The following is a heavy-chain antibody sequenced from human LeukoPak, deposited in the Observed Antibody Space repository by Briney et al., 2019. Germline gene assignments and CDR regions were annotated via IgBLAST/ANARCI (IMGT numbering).Heavy chain of an antibody. D-gene: IGHD2-2*01. V-gene: IGHV1-46*01. J-gene: IGHJ4*02. CDR2: INPSGGST. CDR1: GYTFTSYY. CDR3: AREGPPAAGYFDY. Sequence: ASVEVSCKASGYTFTSYYMHWVRQAPGQGLEWMGIINPSGGSTSYAQKFQGRVTMSRDTSTSTVYMELSSLRSEDTAVYYCAREGPPAAGYFDYWGQGTLVTVSS.